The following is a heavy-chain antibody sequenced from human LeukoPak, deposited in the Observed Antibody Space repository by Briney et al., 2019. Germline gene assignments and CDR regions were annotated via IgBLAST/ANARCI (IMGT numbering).Heavy chain of an antibody. D-gene: IGHD2-2*01. V-gene: IGHV4-39*01. J-gene: IGHJ4*02. CDR1: GGSISSSSYY. Sequence: SETLSLTCTVSGGSISSSSYYWGWIRQPPGKGLEWIGSIYYSGSTYYNPSLKSRVTISVDTSKNQFSLKLSSVTAADTAVYYCARAGQGYCSSASCFLSLDYWGQGTLVTVSS. CDR3: ARAGQGYCSSASCFLSLDY. CDR2: IYYSGST.